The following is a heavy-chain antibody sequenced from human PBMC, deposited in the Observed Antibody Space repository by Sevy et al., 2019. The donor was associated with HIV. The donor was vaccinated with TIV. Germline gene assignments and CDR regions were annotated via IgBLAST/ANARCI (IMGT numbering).Heavy chain of an antibody. D-gene: IGHD2-2*02. Sequence: ASVKVSCKASGYTFTSYGISWVRQAPGQGLEWMGWISAYNGNTNYVQKLQGRVTKTTDTSTSTAYMELRSLRSDDTAVYYCARDLSNTSSYYYYYGMDVWGQRTTVTVSS. CDR1: GYTFTSYG. CDR3: ARDLSNTSSYYYYYGMDV. V-gene: IGHV1-18*01. CDR2: ISAYNGNT. J-gene: IGHJ6*02.